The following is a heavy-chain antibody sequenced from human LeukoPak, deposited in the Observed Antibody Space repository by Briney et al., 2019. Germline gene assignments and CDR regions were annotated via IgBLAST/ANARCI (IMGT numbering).Heavy chain of an antibody. CDR2: ISGSGGST. CDR3: AKESGTYYYDSGGYQPLDY. D-gene: IGHD3-22*01. V-gene: IGHV3-23*01. Sequence: PGGSLRLSCAASGFTFSSYAMSWVRQAPGKGLEWVSAISGSGGSTYYADSVKGRFTISRDNSKNTLYLQMNSLRAEDTAVYYCAKESGTYYYDSGGYQPLDYWGQGTLVTVSS. J-gene: IGHJ4*02. CDR1: GFTFSSYA.